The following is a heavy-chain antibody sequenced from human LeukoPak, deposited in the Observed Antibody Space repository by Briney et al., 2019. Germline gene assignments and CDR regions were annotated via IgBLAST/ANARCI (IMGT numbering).Heavy chain of an antibody. CDR3: ARALPPSYSGRYHPPNFDY. Sequence: SETLSLTCTVSGGSISSYYWSWIRQPAGKGLEWIGRIYTSGSTNYNPSLKSRVTMSVDTSKNQFSLKLSSVTAADTAVYYCARALPPSYSGRYHPPNFDYWGQGTLVTVSS. CDR2: IYTSGST. V-gene: IGHV4-4*07. CDR1: GGSISSYY. D-gene: IGHD2-21*01. J-gene: IGHJ4*02.